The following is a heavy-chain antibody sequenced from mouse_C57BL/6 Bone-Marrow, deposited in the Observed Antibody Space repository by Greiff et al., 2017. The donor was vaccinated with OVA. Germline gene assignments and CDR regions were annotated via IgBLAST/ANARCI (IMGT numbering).Heavy chain of an antibody. CDR3: AKEGDYYGGRSYWYFDV. J-gene: IGHJ1*03. V-gene: IGHV1-18*01. CDR1: GYTFTDYN. CDR2: INPNNGGT. D-gene: IGHD1-1*01. Sequence: VQLKESGPELVKPGASVKIPCKASGYTFTDYNMDWVKQSHGKSLEWIGDINPNNGGTIYNQKFKGKATLTVDKSSSTAYMELRSLTSEDTAVYYCAKEGDYYGGRSYWYFDVWGTGTMVTVSS.